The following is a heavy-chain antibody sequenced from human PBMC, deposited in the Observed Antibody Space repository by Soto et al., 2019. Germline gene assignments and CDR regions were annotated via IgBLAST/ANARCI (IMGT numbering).Heavy chain of an antibody. CDR3: ARFHYSSGWRGIDY. J-gene: IGHJ4*02. Sequence: GGSLRLSCAASGFTFSSYSMHWVRQAPGKGLEWVSYISSSSSTIYYADSVKGRFTISRDNAKNSLYLQMNSLRAEDTAVYYCARFHYSSGWRGIDYWGQGTLVTVSS. CDR1: GFTFSSYS. CDR2: ISSSSSTI. D-gene: IGHD6-19*01. V-gene: IGHV3-48*01.